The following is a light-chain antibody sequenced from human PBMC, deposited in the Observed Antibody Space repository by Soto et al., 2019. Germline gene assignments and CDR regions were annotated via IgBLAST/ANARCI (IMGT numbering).Light chain of an antibody. CDR2: DAS. CDR1: QSISSW. CDR3: QQYASYWT. V-gene: IGKV1-5*01. J-gene: IGKJ1*01. Sequence: DIQMTQSPSTLSASVGDRVTITCRAGQSISSWLAWYQQKPGKAPKLLIYDASSLESGVPSRFSGSGSGTEFTLTISSLQPDDFATYYCQQYASYWTFGQGTKVDIK.